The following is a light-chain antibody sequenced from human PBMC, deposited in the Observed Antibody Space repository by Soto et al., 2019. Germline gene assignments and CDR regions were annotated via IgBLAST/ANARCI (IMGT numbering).Light chain of an antibody. Sequence: EIVLTQSPGTLSLSPGIRATLSCRASQSVSSNLAWYQQKPGQAPRLLIYGASTRATGIPARFSGSGSGTEFTLTISSLQSEDFAVYYCQQYNNWPPWTFGQGTKVDIK. J-gene: IGKJ1*01. CDR3: QQYNNWPPWT. V-gene: IGKV3-15*01. CDR2: GAS. CDR1: QSVSSN.